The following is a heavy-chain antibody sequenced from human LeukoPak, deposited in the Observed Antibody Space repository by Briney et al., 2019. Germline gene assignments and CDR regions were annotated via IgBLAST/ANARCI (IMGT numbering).Heavy chain of an antibody. CDR1: GYTFTGYY. CDR2: INPNSGGT. J-gene: IGHJ4*02. Sequence: ASVKVSCKASGYTFTGYYMHWVRQAPGQGLEWMGWINPNSGGTNYAQKFQGRVTMTRHTSISTAYMELSRQRSEDTAEYYCARQCLDSSGWCEFDYWGQGTLVTVSS. V-gene: IGHV1-2*02. CDR3: ARQCLDSSGWCEFDY. D-gene: IGHD6-19*01.